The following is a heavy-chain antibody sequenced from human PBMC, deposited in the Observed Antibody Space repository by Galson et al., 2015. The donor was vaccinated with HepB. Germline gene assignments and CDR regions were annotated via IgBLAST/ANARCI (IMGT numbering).Heavy chain of an antibody. V-gene: IGHV3-11*06. CDR3: ARDGGAALYDFDY. J-gene: IGHJ4*02. CDR2: VSSSDSYT. CDR1: GFTFSDYS. D-gene: IGHD2/OR15-2a*01. Sequence: SLRLSCAASGFTFSDYSMSWIRQAPGKGLEWVSYVSSSDSYTKYADSVKGRFTISRDNAKKSLYLHMNSLRAEDTAVYYCARDGGAALYDFDYWGQGTLVTVSS.